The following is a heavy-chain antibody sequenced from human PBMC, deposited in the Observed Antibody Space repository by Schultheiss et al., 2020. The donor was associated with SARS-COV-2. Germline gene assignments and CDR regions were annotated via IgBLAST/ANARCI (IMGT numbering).Heavy chain of an antibody. D-gene: IGHD1-20*01. CDR2: IIPIFGTA. CDR1: GYTFTAYY. V-gene: IGHV1-69*13. CDR3: ARFEGRIITGKIFDY. J-gene: IGHJ4*02. Sequence: SVKVSCKASGYTFTAYYIHWVRQAPGQGLEWMGGIIPIFGTANYAQKFQGRVTITADESTSTAYMELSSLRSEDTAVYYCARFEGRIITGKIFDYWGQGTLVTVSS.